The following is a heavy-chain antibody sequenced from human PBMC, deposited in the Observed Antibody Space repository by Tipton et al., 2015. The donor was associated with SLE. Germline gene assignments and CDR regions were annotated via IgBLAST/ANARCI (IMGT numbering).Heavy chain of an antibody. CDR3: ARVVAVGATHYYDMDV. CDR1: GGYITSDIYY. Sequence: TLSLTCFVSGGYITSDIYYWGWIRQPPGKGLEWIGSVYDSGTTYYNPSLESRVTMTVDTSKTQSSLKLRSVTAADTAVYYCARVVAVGATHYYDMDVWGQGTTVTVYS. J-gene: IGHJ6*02. CDR2: VYDSGTT. D-gene: IGHD1-26*01. V-gene: IGHV4-39*07.